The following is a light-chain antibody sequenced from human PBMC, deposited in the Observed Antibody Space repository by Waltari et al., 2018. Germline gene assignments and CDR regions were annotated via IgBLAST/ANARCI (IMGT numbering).Light chain of an antibody. CDR3: QQYYSIPYT. CDR2: WAS. V-gene: IGKV4-1*01. J-gene: IGKJ2*01. Sequence: DIVMTQSPDSLAVSLGERATINCKSSQNILYRSNSKNYLAWYQHKPGQPPKLLFYWASTRESGVPDRFSGSGSGTDFTLTISSLQAEDVAVYYCQQYYSIPYTFGQGTQLEIK. CDR1: QNILYRSNSKNY.